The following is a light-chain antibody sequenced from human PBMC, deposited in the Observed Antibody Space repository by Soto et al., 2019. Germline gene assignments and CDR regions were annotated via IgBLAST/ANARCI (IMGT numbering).Light chain of an antibody. V-gene: IGLV1-47*02. CDR3: AAWDDRLSVV. Sequence: QPVLTQPPSASGTPGQRVTISCSGSSSNIGSNYVYWYQQLPGTAPKLLIYSNNQRPSGVPDRFSGSKSGTSASLAISGLRSEDEADYYCAAWDDRLSVVFGGGTKLTVL. CDR1: SSNIGSNY. CDR2: SNN. J-gene: IGLJ2*01.